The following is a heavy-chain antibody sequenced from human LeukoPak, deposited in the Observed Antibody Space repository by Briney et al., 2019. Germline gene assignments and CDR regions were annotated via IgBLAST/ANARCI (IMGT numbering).Heavy chain of an antibody. CDR3: AKEPRNYYYYGMDV. J-gene: IGHJ6*02. Sequence: PGGSLRLSCAASGFSFSSNWMNWVRQAPGKGLEWVAVISYDGSNKYYADSVKGRFTISRDNSKNTLYLQMNSLRAEDTAVYYCAKEPRNYYYYGMDVWGQGTTVTVSS. CDR1: GFSFSSNW. V-gene: IGHV3-30*18. CDR2: ISYDGSNK.